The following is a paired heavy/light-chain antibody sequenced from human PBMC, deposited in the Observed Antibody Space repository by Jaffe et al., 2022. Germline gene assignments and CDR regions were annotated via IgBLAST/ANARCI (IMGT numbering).Heavy chain of an antibody. CDR1: GFTFSSYS. CDR2: ISSSSSYI. Sequence: EVQLVESGGGLVKPGGSLRLSCAASGFTFSSYSMNWVRQAPGKGLEWVSSISSSSSYIYYADSVKGRFTISRDNAKNSLYLQMNSLRAEDTAVYYCARGGGGYCSGGSCYSQYYFDYWGQGTLVTVSS. J-gene: IGHJ4*02. CDR3: ARGGGGYCSGGSCYSQYYFDY. V-gene: IGHV3-21*01. D-gene: IGHD2-15*01.
Light chain of an antibody. Sequence: SYVLTQPPSVSVAPGQTARITCGGNNIGSKSVHWYQQKPGQAPVLVVYDDSDRPSGIPERFSGSNSGNTATLTISRVEAGDEADYYCQVWDSSSDRVVFGGGTKLTVL. V-gene: IGLV3-21*02. CDR1: NIGSKS. CDR3: QVWDSSSDRVV. CDR2: DDS. J-gene: IGLJ2*01.